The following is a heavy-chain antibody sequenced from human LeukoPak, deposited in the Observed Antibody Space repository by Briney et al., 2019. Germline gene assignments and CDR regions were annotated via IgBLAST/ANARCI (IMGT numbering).Heavy chain of an antibody. CDR2: ISGSGGST. V-gene: IGHV3-23*01. CDR3: AKLYCSSTSCPIDY. D-gene: IGHD2-2*01. Sequence: AGGSLRLSCAASGFTFSSYAMSWVRQAPGKGLEWVSAISGSGGSTYYADSVKGRFTISRDNSKNTLYLQMNSLRAEDTAVYYCAKLYCSSTSCPIDYWGQGTLVTVPS. CDR1: GFTFSSYA. J-gene: IGHJ4*02.